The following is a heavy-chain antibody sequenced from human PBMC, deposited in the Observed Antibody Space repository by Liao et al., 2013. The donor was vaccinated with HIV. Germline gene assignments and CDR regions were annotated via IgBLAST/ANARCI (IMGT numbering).Heavy chain of an antibody. CDR2: IYTSGST. Sequence: QVQLQESGPGLVKPSQTLSLTCTVSGGSISSGSYYWSWIRQPAGKGLEWIGRIYTSGSTNYNPSLKSRVTISVDTSKNQFSLKLSSVTAADTAVYYCARDLIYNWFDPWGQGTLVTVSS. V-gene: IGHV4-61*02. CDR3: ARDLIYNWFDP. D-gene: IGHD2-8*01. CDR1: GGSISSGSYY. J-gene: IGHJ5*02.